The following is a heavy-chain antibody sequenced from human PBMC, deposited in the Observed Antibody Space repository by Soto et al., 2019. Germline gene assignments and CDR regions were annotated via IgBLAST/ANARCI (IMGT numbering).Heavy chain of an antibody. CDR1: GYTLTELS. CDR2: FDPEDGET. D-gene: IGHD3-22*01. CDR3: ATNYYDSSGTFDP. Sequence: ASVKVSCKVSGYTLTELSMHWVRQAPGKGLEWMGGFDPEDGETIYAQKFQGRVTMTEDTSTDPAYMELSSLRSEDTAVYYCATNYYDSSGTFDPWGQGTLVTVSS. J-gene: IGHJ5*02. V-gene: IGHV1-24*01.